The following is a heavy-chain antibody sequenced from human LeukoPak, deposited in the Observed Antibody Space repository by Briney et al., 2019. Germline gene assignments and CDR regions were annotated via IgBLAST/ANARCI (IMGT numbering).Heavy chain of an antibody. CDR1: GGTFSSYA. Sequence: GSSVKVSCKASGGTFSSYAISWVRQAPGQGLEWMGGIIPIFGTANYAQKFQGGVTITADESTSTAYMELSSLRSEDTAVYYCARGPGHPRISSYFDYWGQGTLVTVSS. CDR3: ARGPGHPRISSYFDY. D-gene: IGHD2/OR15-2a*01. V-gene: IGHV1-69*01. J-gene: IGHJ4*02. CDR2: IIPIFGTA.